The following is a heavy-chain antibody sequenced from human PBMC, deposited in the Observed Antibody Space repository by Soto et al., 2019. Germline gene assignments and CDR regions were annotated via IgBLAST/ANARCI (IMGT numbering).Heavy chain of an antibody. J-gene: IGHJ6*02. CDR2: INHSGST. D-gene: IGHD3-3*01. CDR1: GRSFRGYY. Sequence: PSEALSLTCSGYGRSFRGYYCTSSRQPRGKGLEWIGEINHSGSTNYNPSLKSRVTISVDTSKNQFSLKLSSVTAADTAVYYCARGGYGLRFLERRMDVWGQGTTVTVSS. CDR3: ARGGYGLRFLERRMDV. V-gene: IGHV4-34*01.